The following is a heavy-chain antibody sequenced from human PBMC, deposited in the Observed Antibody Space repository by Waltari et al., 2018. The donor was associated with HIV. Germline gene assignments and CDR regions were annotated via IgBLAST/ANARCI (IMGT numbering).Heavy chain of an antibody. D-gene: IGHD6-13*01. J-gene: IGHJ5*02. Sequence: QVQLVQSGAEVKKPGSSVKVSCRAAGGSFRSYAITWVRRAPGQGPEWMGGIIPVFGTANYAQKFQGRVTITADESTSTAYMDLRSLTSEDTAVYYCARILGSSWYNWIDPWGQGTLVTVSS. CDR3: ARILGSSWYNWIDP. CDR2: IIPVFGTA. CDR1: GGSFRSYA. V-gene: IGHV1-69*12.